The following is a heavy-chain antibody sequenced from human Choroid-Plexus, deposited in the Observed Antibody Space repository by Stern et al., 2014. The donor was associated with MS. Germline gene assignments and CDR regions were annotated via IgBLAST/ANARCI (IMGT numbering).Heavy chain of an antibody. J-gene: IGHJ5*02. CDR3: AKVRHFFTYFFDH. CDR1: GFTFGSWA. V-gene: IGHV3-30*18. CDR2: ISYDGSNK. Sequence: DQLVESGGGVVKPGGPLRLSCGASGFTFGSWAMHWVRQAPGQGLEWVACISYDGSNKYYADSLKGRFTISRDNSQNTLYMQMSSLRPEDTALYYCAKVRHFFTYFFDHWGQGSLVTVSS. D-gene: IGHD3-16*01.